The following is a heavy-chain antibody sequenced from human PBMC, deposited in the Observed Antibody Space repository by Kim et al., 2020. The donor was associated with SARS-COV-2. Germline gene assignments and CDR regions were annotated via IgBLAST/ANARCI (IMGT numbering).Heavy chain of an antibody. J-gene: IGHJ6*02. Sequence: GGSLRLSCAASGFTFSSYAMSWVRQAPGKGLEWVSAISGSGGSTYYADSVKGRFTISRDNSKNTLYLQMNSLRAEDTAVYYCAIDILTGYYYYYYGMDVWGQGTTVTVSS. CDR2: ISGSGGST. CDR3: AIDILTGYYYYYYGMDV. CDR1: GFTFSSYA. D-gene: IGHD3-9*01. V-gene: IGHV3-23*01.